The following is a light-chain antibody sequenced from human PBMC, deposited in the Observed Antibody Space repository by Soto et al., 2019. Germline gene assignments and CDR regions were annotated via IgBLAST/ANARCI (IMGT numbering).Light chain of an antibody. CDR1: QSVSSY. V-gene: IGKV3-20*01. J-gene: IGKJ5*01. CDR2: GAS. Sequence: EIVFTQSPATLSLSPGERATLSCRTSQSVSSYLAWYQQKPGQAPRLLIYGASSRATGIPDRFSGTGSETEFTLTISRLEPEDFAVYYCQQYDNSTITFGQGTRLENK. CDR3: QQYDNSTIT.